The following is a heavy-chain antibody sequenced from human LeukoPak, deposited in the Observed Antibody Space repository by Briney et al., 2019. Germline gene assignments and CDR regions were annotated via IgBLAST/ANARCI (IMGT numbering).Heavy chain of an antibody. J-gene: IGHJ4*02. V-gene: IGHV3-23*01. D-gene: IGHD4-23*01. Sequence: TGGSLRLSCAASGFTFSIYAMSWVRQAPGKGLEWVSGISGSGGSTYYADSVKGRFTISRDNAKNSLYLQMNSLRAEDTAVYFCVRAIGSNTLWGQGTLVTVSS. CDR3: VRAIGSNTL. CDR1: GFTFSIYA. CDR2: ISGSGGST.